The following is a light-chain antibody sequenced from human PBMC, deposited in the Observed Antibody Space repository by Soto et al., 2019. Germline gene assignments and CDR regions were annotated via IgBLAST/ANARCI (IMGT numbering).Light chain of an antibody. CDR1: SSDVGGYNY. CDR3: SSYAGSSYV. CDR2: EVN. J-gene: IGLJ1*01. Sequence: QSALTQPPSASGSPGQSVAISCTGTSSDVGGYNYVSWYQQHPGKAPKLMIYEVNKRPSGVPDRFSGSKSGNTASLTVSGLQAVDEADYFCSSYAGSSYVFGTGTKLTVL. V-gene: IGLV2-8*01.